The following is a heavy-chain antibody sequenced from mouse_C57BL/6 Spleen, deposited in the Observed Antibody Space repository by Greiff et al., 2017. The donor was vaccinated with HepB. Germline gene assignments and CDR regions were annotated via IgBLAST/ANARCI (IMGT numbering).Heavy chain of an antibody. Sequence: VQLQQSGPELVKPGASVKISCKASGYTFTDYYMNWVKQSHGKSLEWIGDINPNNGGTSYNQKFKGKATLTVDKSSSTAYMELRSLTSEDSAVYYCARSYDYGEGYWGQGTTLTVSS. CDR2: INPNNGGT. D-gene: IGHD2-4*01. CDR3: ARSYDYGEGY. J-gene: IGHJ2*01. V-gene: IGHV1-26*01. CDR1: GYTFTDYY.